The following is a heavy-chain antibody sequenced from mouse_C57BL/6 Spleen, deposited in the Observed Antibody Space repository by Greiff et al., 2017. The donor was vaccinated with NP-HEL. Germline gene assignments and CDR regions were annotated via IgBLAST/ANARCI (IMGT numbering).Heavy chain of an antibody. CDR3: ARHEADGYPYYAMDY. D-gene: IGHD2-3*01. CDR2: FYPGSGSI. V-gene: IGHV1-62-2*01. Sequence: QVHVKQSGAELVKPGASVKLSCKASGYTFTEYTIHWVKQRSGQGLEWIGWFYPGSGSIKYNEKFKDKATLTADKSSSTVYMELSRLTSEDSAVYFCARHEADGYPYYAMDYWGQGTSVTVSS. J-gene: IGHJ4*01. CDR1: GYTFTEYT.